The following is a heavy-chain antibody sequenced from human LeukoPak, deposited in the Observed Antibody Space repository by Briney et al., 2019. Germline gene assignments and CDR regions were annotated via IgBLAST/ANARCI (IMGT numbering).Heavy chain of an antibody. Sequence: GSLSLACVVSGFTFSNYAMSCVRQATGKGLGWVTCISSSNSYIYYADSVKGRFTVSRDNAKKLVYLQMNSLRAEDSAVYYCARDGRGGHNDFWGQGTLITVSS. V-gene: IGHV3-21*01. J-gene: IGHJ4*02. CDR3: ARDGRGGHNDF. CDR1: GFTFSNYA. CDR2: ISSSNSYI. D-gene: IGHD4-23*01.